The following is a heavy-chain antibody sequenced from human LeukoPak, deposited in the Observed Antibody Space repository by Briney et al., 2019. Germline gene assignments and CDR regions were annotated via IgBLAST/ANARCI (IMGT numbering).Heavy chain of an antibody. Sequence: PSETLSLTCAVYGGSFSGYYWSWIRQPPGKGLEWIGEINHSGSTNYNPSLKSRVTISVDTSKNQFSLKLSSVTAADTAVYYRARGPLWYSSGWHIYYWGQGTLVTVSS. CDR1: GGSFSGYY. J-gene: IGHJ4*02. D-gene: IGHD6-19*01. CDR3: ARGPLWYSSGWHIYY. CDR2: INHSGST. V-gene: IGHV4-34*01.